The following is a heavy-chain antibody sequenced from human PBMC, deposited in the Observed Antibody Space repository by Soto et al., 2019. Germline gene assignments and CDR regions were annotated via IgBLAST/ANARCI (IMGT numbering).Heavy chain of an antibody. CDR3: ARDRPHVLEGHAFDI. Sequence: SETLSLTCTVSGGSISSYYWSWIRQPPGKGLEWIGFIYYSGSTNYNPSLKSRVTISVDTSKNQFSLKLSSVTAADTAVYYCARDRPHVLEGHAFDIWGQGTMVTVSS. J-gene: IGHJ3*02. V-gene: IGHV4-59*12. CDR2: IYYSGST. CDR1: GGSISSYY. D-gene: IGHD2-8*02.